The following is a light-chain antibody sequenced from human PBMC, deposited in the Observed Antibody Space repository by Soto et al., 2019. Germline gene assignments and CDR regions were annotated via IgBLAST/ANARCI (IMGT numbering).Light chain of an antibody. CDR3: GTWDSSLSAGV. V-gene: IGLV1-51*01. CDR1: SRDVGGYDY. Sequence: QSALTQPASVSGSPGQSVTISCTGTSRDVGGYDYVSWYQLFPGKAPKLIIYDNNKRPSGIPDRFSGSKSGTSATLGITGLQTGDEADYYCGTWDSSLSAGVFGGGTKLTVL. J-gene: IGLJ2*01. CDR2: DNN.